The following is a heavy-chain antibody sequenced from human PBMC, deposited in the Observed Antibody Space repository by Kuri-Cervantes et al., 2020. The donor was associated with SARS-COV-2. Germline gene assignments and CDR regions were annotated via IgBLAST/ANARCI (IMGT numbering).Heavy chain of an antibody. Sequence: GGSLRLSCAASGFMFSRYWMSWVRQAPGKGLEWVANINEDGSGKYYVDSVKGRFTISRDNAKNSLYLQMNSLRAEDTAVYYCARDRYDFWSGLGYYYYGMDVWGQGTTVTVSS. CDR3: ARDRYDFWSGLGYYYYGMDV. CDR1: GFMFSRYW. V-gene: IGHV3-7*01. CDR2: INEDGSGK. J-gene: IGHJ6*02. D-gene: IGHD3-3*01.